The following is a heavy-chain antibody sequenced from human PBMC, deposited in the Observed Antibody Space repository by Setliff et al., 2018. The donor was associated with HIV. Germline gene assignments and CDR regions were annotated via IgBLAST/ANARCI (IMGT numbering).Heavy chain of an antibody. J-gene: IGHJ6*02. Sequence: SETLSLTCAVSGDSISSSNWWNWVRQPPGKGLEWIGEIYHSGSTNYNPSLKSRVTISVDKSKNQFSLKLTSVTAADTAVYYCAQLTPRTHYFYGMDVWGQGTTVTVSS. V-gene: IGHV4-4*02. CDR2: IYHSGST. CDR3: AQLTPRTHYFYGMDV. CDR1: GDSISSSNW.